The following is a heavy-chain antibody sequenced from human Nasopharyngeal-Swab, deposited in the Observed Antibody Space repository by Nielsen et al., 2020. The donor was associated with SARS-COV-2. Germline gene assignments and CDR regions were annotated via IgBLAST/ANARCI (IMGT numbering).Heavy chain of an antibody. D-gene: IGHD6-13*01. J-gene: IGHJ5*02. CDR3: ARRVAAADNWFDP. CDR2: IYYSGST. Sequence: SELLSLTCTASGGSISSSSYYWDWIRQPPGKGLEWIGSIYYSGSTYYNPSLKSRVTISVDTSKNQFSLKLSSVTAADTAVYYCARRVAAADNWFDPWGQGTLVTVSS. CDR1: GGSISSSSYY. V-gene: IGHV4-39*01.